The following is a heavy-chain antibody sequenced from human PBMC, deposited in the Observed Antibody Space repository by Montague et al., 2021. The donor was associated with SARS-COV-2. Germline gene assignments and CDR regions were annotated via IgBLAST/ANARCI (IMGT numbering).Heavy chain of an antibody. CDR3: ARELRRIIMIVDIRGFDY. J-gene: IGHJ4*02. CDR2: TYYEYRWYN. V-gene: IGHV6-1*01. D-gene: IGHD3-22*01. Sequence: CAISGDSVARHRRRWEENTQELQSQLERLGRTYYEYRWYNDYAVSVKSRITINPDTSKNQFSLQLNSVTAEDTAVYYCARELRRIIMIVDIRGFDYWGQGTLVTVSS. CDR1: GDSVARHRRR.